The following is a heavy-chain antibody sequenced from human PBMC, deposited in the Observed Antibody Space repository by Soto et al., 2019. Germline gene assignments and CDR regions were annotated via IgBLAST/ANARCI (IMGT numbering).Heavy chain of an antibody. CDR2: IWYDGSNK. Sequence: PGGSLRLSCAASGFTFSSYGMHWVRQAPGKGLEWVAVIWYDGSNKYYADSVKGRFTISRDNSKNTLYLQMNSLRAEDTAVYHCARDRSPADYYYYGMDVWGQGTTVTVSS. J-gene: IGHJ6*02. D-gene: IGHD6-13*01. CDR1: GFTFSSYG. V-gene: IGHV3-33*01. CDR3: ARDRSPADYYYYGMDV.